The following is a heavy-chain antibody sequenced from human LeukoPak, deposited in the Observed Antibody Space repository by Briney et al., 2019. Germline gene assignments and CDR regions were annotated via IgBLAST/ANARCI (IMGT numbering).Heavy chain of an antibody. J-gene: IGHJ4*02. CDR3: ARDWFHAIDY. CDR1: GFTFSDTW. Sequence: GGSLRLSCAASGFTFSDTWMHWVRQAPGEVLVWVSRIRSDGSDTRYAESVKGRFTISRDNAKNTLYLQMNSLRAEDTAVYYCARDWFHAIDYWGQGTLVTVSS. CDR2: IRSDGSDT. D-gene: IGHD2/OR15-2a*01. V-gene: IGHV3-74*01.